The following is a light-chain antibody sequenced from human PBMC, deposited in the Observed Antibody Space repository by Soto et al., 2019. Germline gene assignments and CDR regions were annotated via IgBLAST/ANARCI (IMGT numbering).Light chain of an antibody. V-gene: IGKV1-5*01. CDR1: QSINGW. CDR3: LQYNTYSRT. CDR2: DAS. Sequence: DIQMTQSPSTLSATVGDRVTITCRASQSINGWLAWYQQKPGKAPKLLIYDASSLESGVPSRFSSSVSGSEFTLTFSSLQPDDFATFYCLQYNTYSRTFGQGTKV. J-gene: IGKJ1*01.